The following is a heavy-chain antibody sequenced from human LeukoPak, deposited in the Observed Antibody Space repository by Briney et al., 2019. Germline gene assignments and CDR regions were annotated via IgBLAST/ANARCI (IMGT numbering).Heavy chain of an antibody. CDR2: IWYDGSNK. D-gene: IGHD5-24*01. CDR1: GFSFSGYY. CDR3: AREGEMATIDY. Sequence: GGSLRLSCAASGFSFSGYYMSWVRQAPGKGLEWVAVIWYDGSNKYYGDSVKGRFTISRDNSKNTVYLQMNSLRAEDTAVFYCAREGEMATIDYWGQGTLVTVSS. V-gene: IGHV3-33*08. J-gene: IGHJ4*02.